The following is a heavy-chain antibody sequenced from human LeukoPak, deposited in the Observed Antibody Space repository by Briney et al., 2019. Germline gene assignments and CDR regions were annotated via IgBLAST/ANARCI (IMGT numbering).Heavy chain of an antibody. D-gene: IGHD3-10*01. Sequence: SVRVSCKASGGTFSSYAISWVRQAPGQGLEWMGGIIPIFGTANYAQKFQGRVTITTDESTSTAYVELSSLRSEDTAVYYCARAEVRGVITDYGGYYLDYWGQGTLVTVSS. CDR1: GGTFSSYA. V-gene: IGHV1-69*05. CDR2: IIPIFGTA. J-gene: IGHJ4*02. CDR3: ARAEVRGVITDYGGYYLDY.